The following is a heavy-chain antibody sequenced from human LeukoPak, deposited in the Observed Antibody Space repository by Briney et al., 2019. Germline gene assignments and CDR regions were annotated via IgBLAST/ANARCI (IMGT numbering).Heavy chain of an antibody. CDR1: GFAFSSYW. V-gene: IGHV3-23*01. CDR2: ISGSGGST. D-gene: IGHD3-10*01. Sequence: GGSLRLSCAASGFAFSSYWMSWVRQAPGEGLEWVSAISGSGGSTYYADSVKGRFTISRDNSKNTLYLQMNSLRAEDTAVYYCAKDGVLWFGDYYYYGMDVWGKGTTVTVSS. J-gene: IGHJ6*04. CDR3: AKDGVLWFGDYYYYGMDV.